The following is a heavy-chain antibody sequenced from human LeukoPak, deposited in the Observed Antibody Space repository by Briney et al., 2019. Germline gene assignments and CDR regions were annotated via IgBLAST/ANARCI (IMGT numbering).Heavy chain of an antibody. D-gene: IGHD2-15*01. J-gene: IGHJ6*03. Sequence: PGRSLRLSCAASGFTFDDYAMHWVRQAPGKGLEWVSGISWNSGSIGYADSVKGRFTISRDNSKNTLYLQMNSLRAEDTAVYYCANSGSGGYMDVWGKGTTVTVSS. CDR3: ANSGSGGYMDV. V-gene: IGHV3-9*01. CDR2: ISWNSGSI. CDR1: GFTFDDYA.